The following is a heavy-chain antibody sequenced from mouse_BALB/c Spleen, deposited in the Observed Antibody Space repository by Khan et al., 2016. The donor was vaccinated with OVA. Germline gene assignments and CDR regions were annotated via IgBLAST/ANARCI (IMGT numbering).Heavy chain of an antibody. CDR1: GFSLTDYG. V-gene: IGHV2-6-5*01. CDR3: ATGVWSYYSALDY. Sequence: QVQLKESGPGLVAPSQSLSITCTVSGFSLTDYGVSWISQPPGKGLEWLGVIWGGGSAYYNSALKSRLSISKDNSNSHVFLKMSSLQTDDTAMYYCATGVWSYYSALDYWGQGTSVTVSS. CDR2: IWGGGSA. J-gene: IGHJ4*01.